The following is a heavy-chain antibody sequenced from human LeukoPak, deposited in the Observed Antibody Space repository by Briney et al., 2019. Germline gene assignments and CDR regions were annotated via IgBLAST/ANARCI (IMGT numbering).Heavy chain of an antibody. CDR1: GYTFTNYY. J-gene: IGHJ3*02. CDR2: FNPSGGST. V-gene: IGHV1-46*01. D-gene: IGHD2-15*01. CDR3: AREEPIVVVVAASLGAFDI. Sequence: ASVKVSCKASGYTFTNYYMHWVRQAPGRGLEWMGIFNPSGGSTSYAQKFQGRVTMTRDTSTSTVYMELSSLRSEDTAVYYCAREEPIVVVVAASLGAFDIWGQGTMVTVSS.